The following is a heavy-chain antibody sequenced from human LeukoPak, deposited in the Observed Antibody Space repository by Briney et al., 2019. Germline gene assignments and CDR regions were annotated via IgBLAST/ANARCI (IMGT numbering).Heavy chain of an antibody. CDR3: ARDSRTSGEFDY. CDR2: ISSSGNTM. D-gene: IGHD3-3*01. V-gene: IGHV3-48*03. Sequence: PGGSLRLSCAASGFTFSSYEMNWVRQAPGRGLDGVSYISSSGNTMYYADSVKGRFTISRDNAKNSLYLQMNSLRAEDTALYYCARDSRTSGEFDYWGQGTLVTVSS. CDR1: GFTFSSYE. J-gene: IGHJ4*02.